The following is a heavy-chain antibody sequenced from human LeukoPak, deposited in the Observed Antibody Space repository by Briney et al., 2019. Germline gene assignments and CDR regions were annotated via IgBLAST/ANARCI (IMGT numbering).Heavy chain of an antibody. V-gene: IGHV4-34*01. Sequence: PSETLSLTCAVYGGSFSGYYWSWIRQPPGKELEWIGEINHSGSTNYNPSLKSRVTISVDTSKNQFSLKLSSVTAADTAVYYCARVVIAFDYWGQGTLVTVSS. CDR1: GGSFSGYY. CDR3: ARVVIAFDY. D-gene: IGHD3-16*02. J-gene: IGHJ4*02. CDR2: INHSGST.